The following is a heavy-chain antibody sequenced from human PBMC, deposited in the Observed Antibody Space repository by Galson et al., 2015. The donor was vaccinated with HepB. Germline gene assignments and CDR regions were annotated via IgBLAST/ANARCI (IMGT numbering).Heavy chain of an antibody. CDR3: GRDNGDNEYFLH. CDR1: GGSISSGGYY. D-gene: IGHD4-17*01. CDR2: IYYSGRA. Sequence: TLSLTCTVSGGSISSGGYYWSWIRQHPGKGLEWIGYIYYSGRAHYRPSLRSRVSMSVDTSNNQFSLRLTSVTAADTAIYYCGRDNGDNEYFLHWGQGSLVTVSS. V-gene: IGHV4-30-4*08. J-gene: IGHJ1*01.